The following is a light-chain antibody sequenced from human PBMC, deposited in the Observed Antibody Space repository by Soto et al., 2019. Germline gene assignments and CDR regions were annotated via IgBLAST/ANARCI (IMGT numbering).Light chain of an antibody. CDR1: HSVSSN. CDR2: GAS. CDR3: QQYNNWRT. Sequence: EIVVTQSPATLSVSPGERATLSCRASHSVSSNLAWYQQKPGQAPRLLIYGASTRATGIPARFSGSGSGTEFTLTISSLQSEDFAVYYCQQYNNWRTFGQGTKVDIK. V-gene: IGKV3-15*01. J-gene: IGKJ1*01.